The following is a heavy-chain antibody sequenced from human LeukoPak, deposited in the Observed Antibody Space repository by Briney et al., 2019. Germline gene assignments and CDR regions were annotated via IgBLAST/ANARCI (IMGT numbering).Heavy chain of an antibody. D-gene: IGHD4-17*01. V-gene: IGHV1-2*02. CDR2: INPNSGGT. Sequence: ASVKVSCKASGYTFTGYYMHCVRQAPGQGLEWMGWINPNSGGTNYAQKFQGRVTMTRDTSISTAYMELSRLRSDDTAVYYCARQTTYSPWGAFDIWGQGTMVTVSS. CDR1: GYTFTGYY. J-gene: IGHJ3*02. CDR3: ARQTTYSPWGAFDI.